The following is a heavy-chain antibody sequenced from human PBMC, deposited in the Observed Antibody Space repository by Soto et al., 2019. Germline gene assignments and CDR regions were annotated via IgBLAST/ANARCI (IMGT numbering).Heavy chain of an antibody. V-gene: IGHV1-2*04. CDR1: GYTFTGYY. CDR3: ARDLGFPPTFDGYSYGYVGY. D-gene: IGHD5-18*01. CDR2: INPNSGGT. Sequence: ASVKVSCKASGYTFTGYYMHWVRQAPGQGLEWMGWINPNSGGTNYAQKFQGWVTMTRDTSISTAYMELRSLRSDDTAVYYCARDLGFPPTFDGYSYGYVGYWGQGTLVTVSS. J-gene: IGHJ4*02.